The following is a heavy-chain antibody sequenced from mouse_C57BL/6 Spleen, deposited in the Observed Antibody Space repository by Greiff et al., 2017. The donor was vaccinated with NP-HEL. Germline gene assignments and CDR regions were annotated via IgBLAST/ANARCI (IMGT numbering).Heavy chain of an antibody. J-gene: IGHJ2*01. D-gene: IGHD1-1*01. CDR1: GYTFTDYE. V-gene: IGHV1-15*01. CDR2: IDPETGGT. Sequence: QVQLQQSGAELVRPGASVTLSCTASGYTFTDYEMHWVKQTPVHGLEWIGAIDPETGGTAYNQKFKGKAILTADKSSSTAYMELRSLTSEDSAVYDCTRDYGSSHYYFDYWGQGTTLTVSS. CDR3: TRDYGSSHYYFDY.